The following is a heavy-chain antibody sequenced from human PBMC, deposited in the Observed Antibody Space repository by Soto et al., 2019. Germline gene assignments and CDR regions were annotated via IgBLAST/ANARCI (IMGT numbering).Heavy chain of an antibody. CDR1: GYTFTSYD. V-gene: IGHV1-8*01. D-gene: IGHD6-19*01. Sequence: QVQLVQSGAEVKKPGASVKVSCKASGYTFTSYDINWVRQATGQGLEWMGWMNPNSGNTGYAQKFQGRVTMTRNTSISTADMELSSLRSEDTAVYYCARVPRAVAGSDYWGQGTLVTVSS. CDR3: ARVPRAVAGSDY. CDR2: MNPNSGNT. J-gene: IGHJ4*02.